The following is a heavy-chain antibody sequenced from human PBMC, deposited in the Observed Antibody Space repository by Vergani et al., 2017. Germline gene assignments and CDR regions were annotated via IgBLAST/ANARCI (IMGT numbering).Heavy chain of an antibody. CDR2: INWNSDSI. V-gene: IGHV3-9*01. Sequence: EVQLVESGGGLVQPGRSLRLSCAASGFTFDDYAMHWVRQAPRKGLEWVSGINWNSDSIAYADSVKGRFTISRDNAKNSLYLQMNSLRAEDTALYYCVKVIAAAGNYWYFDLWGRGTLVTVSS. D-gene: IGHD6-13*01. CDR3: VKVIAAAGNYWYFDL. CDR1: GFTFDDYA. J-gene: IGHJ2*01.